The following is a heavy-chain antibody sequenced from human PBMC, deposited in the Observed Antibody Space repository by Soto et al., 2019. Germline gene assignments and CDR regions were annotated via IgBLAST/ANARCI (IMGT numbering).Heavy chain of an antibody. V-gene: IGHV1-46*01. CDR1: GYTFASSY. Sequence: QVQLVQSGAEVKKPGASLNVSCKASGYTFASSYFHWVRQAPGQGLEWMGVSNPSGGSTSYAQKFPGRLTMTRDTSTSTVYMELSSLRSEDTAVYYCATGLNIAAAGYFDYWGQGSLVTVSS. CDR2: SNPSGGST. D-gene: IGHD6-13*01. J-gene: IGHJ4*02. CDR3: ATGLNIAAAGYFDY.